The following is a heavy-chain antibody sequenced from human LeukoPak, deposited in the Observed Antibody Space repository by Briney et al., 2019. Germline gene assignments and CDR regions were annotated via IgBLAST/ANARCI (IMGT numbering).Heavy chain of an antibody. Sequence: PSETLSLTCTVSGGSISSYYWTWIRQPPGKGLEWIGFIYYSGATKYNPSLESRVTISLDTSNNQCSLRLNSVSAADTAVYYCARRVAVPGSYYFYYWSQGTLVTVSS. CDR2: IYYSGAT. D-gene: IGHD2-15*01. CDR1: GGSISSYY. CDR3: ARRVAVPGSYYFYY. J-gene: IGHJ4*02. V-gene: IGHV4-59*08.